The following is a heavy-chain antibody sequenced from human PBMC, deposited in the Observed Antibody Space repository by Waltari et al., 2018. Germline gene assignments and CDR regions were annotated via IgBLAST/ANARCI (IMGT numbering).Heavy chain of an antibody. V-gene: IGHV3-7*01. CDR2: IKEDGSEG. CDR3: ATVEWYRMDY. J-gene: IGHJ4*02. D-gene: IGHD3-3*01. CDR1: GFTFSRSW. Sequence: EVQLVESGGGLVQPRGSLRISCAASGFTFSRSWMTWVRQAPGKGLEGGGNIKEDGSEGYYVDSVKGRFTISGDNTKNALFLQMNSLRAEDTAAYYCATVEWYRMDYWGQGTLVTVSS.